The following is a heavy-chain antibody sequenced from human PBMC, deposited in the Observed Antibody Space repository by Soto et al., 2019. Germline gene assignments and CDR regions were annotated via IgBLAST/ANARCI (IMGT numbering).Heavy chain of an antibody. Sequence: GESLKISCKGSGYSFTSYWIGWVRQMPGKGLEWMGIIYPGDSDTRYSPSFQGQVTISADKSISTAYLQWSSLKASDTAMYYCARGVEMATITAGAFDIWGQGTMVTV. CDR1: GYSFTSYW. J-gene: IGHJ3*02. CDR2: IYPGDSDT. CDR3: ARGVEMATITAGAFDI. V-gene: IGHV5-51*01. D-gene: IGHD5-12*01.